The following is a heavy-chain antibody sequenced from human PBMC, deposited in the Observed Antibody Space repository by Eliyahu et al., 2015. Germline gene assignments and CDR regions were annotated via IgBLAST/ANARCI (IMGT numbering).Heavy chain of an antibody. J-gene: IGHJ4*02. D-gene: IGHD1-26*01. CDR2: ISYDGSNK. V-gene: IGHV3-30-3*01. CDR3: ARAPSYSGSEGMDY. Sequence: QVQLVESGGGVVQPGRSLRLSCAASGFXFSSYAMHWVRQAPGKGLEWVAVISYDGSNKYYADSVKGRFTISRDNSKNTLYLQMNSLRAEDTAVYYCARAPSYSGSEGMDYWGQGTLVTVSS. CDR1: GFXFSSYA.